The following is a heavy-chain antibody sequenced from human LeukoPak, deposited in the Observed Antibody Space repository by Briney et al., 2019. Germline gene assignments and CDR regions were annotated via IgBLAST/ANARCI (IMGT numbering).Heavy chain of an antibody. Sequence: PSETLSLTCTVSGGSISSYYWSLIRQPPGKGLEWIGDIYFSGSTYYNPSLKSRVSMSQDTSKNQFSLKLYSVTAADTAVYYCARRSVETVMARPFDYWGQGTLVIVSS. CDR3: ARRSVETVMARPFDY. CDR2: IYFSGST. D-gene: IGHD5-18*01. CDR1: GGSISSYY. J-gene: IGHJ4*02. V-gene: IGHV4-59*04.